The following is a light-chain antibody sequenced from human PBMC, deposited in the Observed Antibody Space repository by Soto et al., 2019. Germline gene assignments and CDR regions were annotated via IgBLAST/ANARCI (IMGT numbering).Light chain of an antibody. CDR1: QSVTNNL. CDR3: QQYGTPLFT. V-gene: IGKV3-20*01. Sequence: IVWTQSPGTLSLSPGERATLSSGASQSVTNNLLACDQEKPGQAPRLLIYGASSRATGVPDRFSGSGSGTDFTLTISRLEPGDFGVYYCQQYGTPLFTFGPGTKVDIK. J-gene: IGKJ3*01. CDR2: GAS.